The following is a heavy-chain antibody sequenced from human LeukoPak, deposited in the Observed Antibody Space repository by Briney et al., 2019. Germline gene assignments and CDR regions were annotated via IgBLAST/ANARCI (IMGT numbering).Heavy chain of an antibody. D-gene: IGHD2-2*01. CDR2: IYYSGST. V-gene: IGHV4-59*01. J-gene: IGHJ4*02. CDR1: GGSISSYY. CDR3: ARAGSSGYATFDY. Sequence: KPSETLSLTCTVSGGSISSYYWSWIRQPPGKGLEWIGYIYYSGSTNYNPSLKSRVTISVDTSKNQFSLKLSSVTAADTAVYYCARAGSSGYATFDYWGRGTLVTVSS.